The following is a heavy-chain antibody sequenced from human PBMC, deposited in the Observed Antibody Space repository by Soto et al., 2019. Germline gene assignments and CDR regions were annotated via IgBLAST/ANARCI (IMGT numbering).Heavy chain of an antibody. CDR3: ARDGGKIRFLEWSSPHYYHGMDV. D-gene: IGHD3-3*01. CDR1: GLTFSSYG. V-gene: IGHV3-33*01. J-gene: IGHJ6*02. CDR2: IWYDGSNK. Sequence: PGGSLRLSCAASGLTFSSYGMHWVRQAPGKGLEWVAVIWYDGSNKYYADSVKGRFTISRDNSKNTLYLQMNSLRAEDTAVYYCARDGGKIRFLEWSSPHYYHGMDVWGQGTTVTVSS.